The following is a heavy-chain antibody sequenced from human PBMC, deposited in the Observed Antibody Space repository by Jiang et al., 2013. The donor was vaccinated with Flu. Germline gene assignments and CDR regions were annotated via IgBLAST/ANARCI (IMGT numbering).Heavy chain of an antibody. Sequence: LLKPSETLSLTCAVYGGSFSGYFWSLIRQPQEGAGVDWGNQSKWKHQLQPSLKSRVTISVDTSKNQFSLKLSSVTAADTAVYYCARGGSKRREGYCSSTSCSPFDYWGQGTLVTVSS. CDR3: ARGGSKRREGYCSSTSCSPFDY. CDR2: QSKWKH. D-gene: IGHD2-2*01. V-gene: IGHV4-34*01. J-gene: IGHJ4*02. CDR1: GGSFSGYF.